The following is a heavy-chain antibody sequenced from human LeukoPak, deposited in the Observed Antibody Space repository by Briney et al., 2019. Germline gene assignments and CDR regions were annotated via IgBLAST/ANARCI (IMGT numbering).Heavy chain of an antibody. CDR1: GGSINTYY. Sequence: SETLSLTCTVSGGSINTYYWSWIRQPPGKGLEWIGYIYYSGSTNYNPSLKSRVTISIDTSKIQFSLKLTSVTAADTAVYYCARGRYSSRSGGYYFDIWGQGTLVTVSS. V-gene: IGHV4-59*01. CDR3: ARGRYSSRSGGYYFDI. D-gene: IGHD2-2*01. J-gene: IGHJ4*02. CDR2: IYYSGST.